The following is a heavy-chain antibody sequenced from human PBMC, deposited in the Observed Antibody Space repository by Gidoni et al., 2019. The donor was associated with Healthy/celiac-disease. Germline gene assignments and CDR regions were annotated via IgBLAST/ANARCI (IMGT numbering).Heavy chain of an antibody. D-gene: IGHD3-10*01. CDR2: ISSSSSYI. J-gene: IGHJ4*02. Sequence: EVPLVESGGGLVKPGGSLRLSCAASGFTFSSYSMNWVRQTPGKGLEWVSSISSSSSYIYYADSVKGRFTISRDNAKNSLYLQMNSLRAEDTAVYYCARRYGSGSYTFDYWGQGTLVTVSS. CDR3: ARRYGSGSYTFDY. CDR1: GFTFSSYS. V-gene: IGHV3-21*01.